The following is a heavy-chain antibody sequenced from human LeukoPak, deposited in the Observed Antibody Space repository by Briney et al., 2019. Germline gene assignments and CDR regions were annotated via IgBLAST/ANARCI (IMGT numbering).Heavy chain of an antibody. D-gene: IGHD2/OR15-2a*01. CDR2: INHSGST. CDR1: GGSFSGYY. Sequence: SGTLSLTCAVYGGSFSGYYWNWIRQPPGKGLEWLGEINHSGSTNYSPSLKSRVTISVDTSKNQFPLKLSSVIAADTAVYYCARGTFVHAFDIWGQGTMVTVSS. J-gene: IGHJ3*02. CDR3: ARGTFVHAFDI. V-gene: IGHV4-34*01.